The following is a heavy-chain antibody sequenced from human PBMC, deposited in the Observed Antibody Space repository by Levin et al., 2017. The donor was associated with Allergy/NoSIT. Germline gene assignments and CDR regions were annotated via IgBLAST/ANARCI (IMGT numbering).Heavy chain of an antibody. V-gene: IGHV1-69*13. J-gene: IGHJ2*01. CDR2: IIPIFGTA. Sequence: SVKVSCKASGGTFSSYAISWVRQAPGQGLEWMGGIIPIFGTANYAQKFQGRVTITADESTSTAYMELSSLRSEDTAVYYCARRYCSSTSCYTGSYWYFDLWGRGTLVTVSS. CDR1: GGTFSSYA. D-gene: IGHD2-2*02. CDR3: ARRYCSSTSCYTGSYWYFDL.